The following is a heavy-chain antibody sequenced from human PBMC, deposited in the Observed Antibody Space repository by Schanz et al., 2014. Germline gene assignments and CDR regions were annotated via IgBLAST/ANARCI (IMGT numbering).Heavy chain of an antibody. V-gene: IGHV3-13*01. D-gene: IGHD1-1*01. Sequence: ESGGGLVQPGGSLRLSCAASGFTLSNSDMHWVRQGTGKGLEWVSTIGYLGDTYYPDSVKGRFTVSRDSGQNSLYLQMNSLRAGDTAGDYCARGTDWNLHYWGQGALVTVSS. J-gene: IGHJ4*02. CDR1: GFTLSNSD. CDR3: ARGTDWNLHY. CDR2: IGYLGDT.